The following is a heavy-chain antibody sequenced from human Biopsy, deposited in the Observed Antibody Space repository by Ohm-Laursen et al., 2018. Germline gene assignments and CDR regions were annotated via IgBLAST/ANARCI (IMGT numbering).Heavy chain of an antibody. CDR3: ARGLSSGWYGYFDV. CDR2: IWYDGTNE. D-gene: IGHD6-19*01. J-gene: IGHJ2*01. V-gene: IGHV3-33*01. CDR1: GFTFGHYA. Sequence: SLRLSCAASGFTFGHYAMHWVRQARGKGLEWISLIWYDGTNEDYADSVKGRFTISRDNSKNTLYLQINTLTLKDTAFYYCARGLSSGWYGYFDVWGRGTLVTVSS.